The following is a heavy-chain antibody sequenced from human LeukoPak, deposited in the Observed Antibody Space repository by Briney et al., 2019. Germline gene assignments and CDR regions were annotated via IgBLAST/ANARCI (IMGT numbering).Heavy chain of an antibody. D-gene: IGHD3-10*01. CDR2: ISYTGST. CDR3: AKTAKYYYGSETYYFFEY. CDR1: GGFISRYY. Sequence: SETLSLTCTVSGGFISRYYWSWLRQHPGNGLEWIGYISYTGSTTYNSSLKSRVTISLDTSQNQFSLKLTSVTPADTAVYYCAKTAKYYYGSETYYFFEYWGQGTLVAVSS. V-gene: IGHV4-59*01. J-gene: IGHJ4*02.